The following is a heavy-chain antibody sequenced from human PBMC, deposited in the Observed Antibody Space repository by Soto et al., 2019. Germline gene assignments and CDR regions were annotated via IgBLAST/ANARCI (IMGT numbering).Heavy chain of an antibody. CDR3: PRTGVTFSEWFPMDV. J-gene: IGHJ6*02. CDR2: ISAYNGNT. D-gene: IGHD3-3*01. CDR1: GYTFTSYG. V-gene: IGHV1-18*01. Sequence: ASVKVSCKASGYTFTSYGISWVRQAPGQGLEWMGWISAYNGNTNYAQKLQGRVTMTTDTSTSTAYMELRSLRSDDTAVYHSPRTGVTFSEWFPMDVWGQGTTVTVSS.